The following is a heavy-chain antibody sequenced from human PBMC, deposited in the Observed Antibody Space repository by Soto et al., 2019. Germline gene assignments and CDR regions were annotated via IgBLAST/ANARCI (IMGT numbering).Heavy chain of an antibody. CDR2: IYHGST. J-gene: IGHJ4*02. V-gene: IGHV4-30-2*01. Sequence: QLQLQESGSGLVKPSQTLSLTCAVSGGSISSGGYSWSWIRQPPGKGLEWIGYIYHGSTYYNPSLKSRVTXSXDRXKSQCSLKLSSVTAADTAVYYCARAGGLGAVAVDYWGQGTLVTVSS. CDR1: GGSISSGGYS. CDR3: ARAGGLGAVAVDY. D-gene: IGHD6-19*01.